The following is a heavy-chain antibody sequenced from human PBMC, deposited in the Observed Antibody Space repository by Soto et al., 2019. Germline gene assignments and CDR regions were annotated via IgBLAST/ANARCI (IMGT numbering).Heavy chain of an antibody. V-gene: IGHV3-7*01. D-gene: IGHD3-3*01. J-gene: IGHJ5*02. CDR1: GFTFSSYW. CDR2: IKQDGSEK. CDR3: AREYFDFWRGYYTYNGFDP. Sequence: GGSLRLSCAASGFTFSSYWMSWVRQAPGKGLEWVANIKQDGSEKYYVDSVKGRFTISRDNAKNSLYLQMNSLRAEDTAVYYCAREYFDFWRGYYTYNGFDPWGQGTLVTVAS.